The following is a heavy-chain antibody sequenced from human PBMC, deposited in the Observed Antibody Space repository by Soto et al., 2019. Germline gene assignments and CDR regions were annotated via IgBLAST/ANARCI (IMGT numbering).Heavy chain of an antibody. CDR1: GFTFSSYG. V-gene: IGHV3-30*18. J-gene: IGHJ4*02. Sequence: GGSLRLSCAASGFTFSSYGMHWVRQAPGKGLEWVAVISYDGSNKYYADSVKGRFTISRDNSKNTLYLQMNSLRAEDTAVYYCAKRSTVAAAGWDLDYWGQGTLVTVSS. CDR3: AKRSTVAAAGWDLDY. D-gene: IGHD6-13*01. CDR2: ISYDGSNK.